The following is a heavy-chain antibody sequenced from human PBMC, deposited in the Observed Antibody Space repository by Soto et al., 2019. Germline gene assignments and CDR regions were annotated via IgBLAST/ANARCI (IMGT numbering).Heavy chain of an antibody. CDR2: IYYSGST. D-gene: IGHD3-3*01. CDR1: GGSIINYY. Sequence: SETLSLTCTVSGGSIINYYWSWIRQPPGKGLEWIGYIYYSGSTYYNPSLKSRVTISVDTSKNQFSLKLSSVTAADTAVYYCARWWSGSRQGFDPWGQGTLVTVSS. V-gene: IGHV4-59*06. CDR3: ARWWSGSRQGFDP. J-gene: IGHJ5*02.